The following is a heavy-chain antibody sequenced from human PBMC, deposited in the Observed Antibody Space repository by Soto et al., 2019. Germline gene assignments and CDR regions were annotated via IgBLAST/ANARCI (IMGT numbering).Heavy chain of an antibody. CDR1: GFSFSDYS. J-gene: IGHJ4*02. CDR2: ISTSGGTI. V-gene: IGHV3-11*01. CDR3: ARDKHIVVVTATDY. D-gene: IGHD2-21*02. Sequence: GGSLRLSCAVSGFSFSDYSMSWIRQAPGKGLEWISYISTSGGTIYYADSVKGRFTISRDNAKNPLYLQMNSLRVEDTAVYYCARDKHIVVVTATDYWGQGTLVTVSS.